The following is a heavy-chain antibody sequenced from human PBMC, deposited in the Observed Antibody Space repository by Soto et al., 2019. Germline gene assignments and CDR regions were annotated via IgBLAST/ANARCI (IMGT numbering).Heavy chain of an antibody. CDR2: ISSSSSVI. J-gene: IGHJ5*02. V-gene: IGHV3-48*02. Sequence: EVQLVQSGGGLVQPGGSLRLSCVDSGFSMYDYGMNWVRQAPGKGLEWVSYISSSSSVIYYADSVKGRFTISRDNAKNSVYLQMNRVRDEDTAAYYCARDFLSGKPWGQGTLVTVSS. D-gene: IGHD3-10*01. CDR1: GFSMYDYG. CDR3: ARDFLSGKP.